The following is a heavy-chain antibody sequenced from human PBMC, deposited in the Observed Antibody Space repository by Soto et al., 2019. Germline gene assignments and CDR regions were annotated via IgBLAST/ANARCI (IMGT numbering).Heavy chain of an antibody. V-gene: IGHV3-53*02. CDR1: GFTVSSDS. Sequence: EVQLVETGGDLIQPGGSLRLSCAASGFTVSSDSMTWVRQAPGKGLEWISIIYSDNNTDYADSVQGRFSIYRDTSKNILYLQMNSLRAEDTAVYYCARHYSAMGVWGQGTTVTVSS. CDR3: ARHYSAMGV. CDR2: IYSDNNT. J-gene: IGHJ6*02.